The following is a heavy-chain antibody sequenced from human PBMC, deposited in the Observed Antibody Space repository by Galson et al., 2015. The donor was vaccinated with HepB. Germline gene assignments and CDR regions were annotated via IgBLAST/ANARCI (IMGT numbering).Heavy chain of an antibody. V-gene: IGHV3-7*03. Sequence: SLRLSCAASGFTFSSYWMSWVRQAPGKGLEWVANIKQDGSEKYYVDSVKGRFTISRDNAKNSLYLQMNSLRAEDTAVYYCARGGEWELLVGFDYWGQGTLVTVSS. D-gene: IGHD1-26*01. CDR3: ARGGEWELLVGFDY. CDR1: GFTFSSYW. J-gene: IGHJ4*02. CDR2: IKQDGSEK.